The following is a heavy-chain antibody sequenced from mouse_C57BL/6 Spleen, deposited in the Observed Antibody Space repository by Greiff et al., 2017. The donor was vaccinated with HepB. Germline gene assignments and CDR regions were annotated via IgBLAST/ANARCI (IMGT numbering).Heavy chain of an antibody. CDR2: IYPGDGDT. CDR1: GYAFSSSW. Sequence: QVHVKQSGPELVKPGASVKISCKASGYAFSSSWMNWVKQRPGKGLEWIGRIYPGDGDTNYNGKFKGKATLTADKSSSTAYMQLSSLTSEDSAVYFCARKAFITTVEGYFDVWGTGTTVTVSS. D-gene: IGHD1-1*01. J-gene: IGHJ1*03. CDR3: ARKAFITTVEGYFDV. V-gene: IGHV1-82*01.